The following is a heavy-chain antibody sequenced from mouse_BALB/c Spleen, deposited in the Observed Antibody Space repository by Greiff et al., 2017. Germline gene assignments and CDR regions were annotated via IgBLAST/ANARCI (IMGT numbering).Heavy chain of an antibody. Sequence: QVQLKQSGAELVRPGTSVKVSCKASGYAFTNYLIEWVKQRPGQGLEWIGVINPGSGGTNYNEKFKGKATLTADKSSSTAYMQLSSLTSDDSAVYCCARGGGYDPFDYWGQGTTLTVSS. V-gene: IGHV1-54*01. D-gene: IGHD2-2*01. J-gene: IGHJ2*01. CDR3: ARGGGYDPFDY. CDR2: INPGSGGT. CDR1: GYAFTNYL.